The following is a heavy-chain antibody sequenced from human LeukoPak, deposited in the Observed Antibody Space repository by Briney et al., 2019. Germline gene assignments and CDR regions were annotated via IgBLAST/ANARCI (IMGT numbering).Heavy chain of an antibody. Sequence: GGSLRLSCAASGFTFSSYSMNWVRQAPGKGLEWVSSISSGSTYMYYADSVKGRFTISRDNAQNSLYLQMNSLRAEDTAVYYCARDLSGDYGIFDYWGQGTLVTVSS. D-gene: IGHD4-17*01. CDR3: ARDLSGDYGIFDY. V-gene: IGHV3-21*01. CDR2: ISSGSTYM. J-gene: IGHJ4*02. CDR1: GFTFSSYS.